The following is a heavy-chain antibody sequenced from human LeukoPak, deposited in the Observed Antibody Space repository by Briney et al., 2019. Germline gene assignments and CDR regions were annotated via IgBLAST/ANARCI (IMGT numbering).Heavy chain of an antibody. D-gene: IGHD1-1*01. CDR3: AAKEGSHRERVSLDY. V-gene: IGHV3-74*01. CDR2: INNEGSDS. CDR1: GFTFDDYA. J-gene: IGHJ4*02. Sequence: GGSLRLSCAASGFTFDDYAMHWVRQAPGKGLVWVSHINNEGSDSRYADSVKGRFTISRDNAKNTLYLQMDSLTAEDAAVYYCAAKEGSHRERVSLDYWGQGTLVTVSS.